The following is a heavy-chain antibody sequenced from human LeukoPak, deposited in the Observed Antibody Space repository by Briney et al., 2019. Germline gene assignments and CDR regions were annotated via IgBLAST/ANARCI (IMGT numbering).Heavy chain of an antibody. V-gene: IGHV4-59*01. Sequence: SETLSLTCTVSGGSISSDYWSWIRQPPGKGLEWIGYIYHSGSTNYNPSLKSRVTISVHTSKNQFSLKLSSVTAADTAVYYCARGGIVATNWFDPWGQGTLVTVSS. D-gene: IGHD5-12*01. CDR3: ARGGIVATNWFDP. CDR1: GGSISSDY. J-gene: IGHJ5*02. CDR2: IYHSGST.